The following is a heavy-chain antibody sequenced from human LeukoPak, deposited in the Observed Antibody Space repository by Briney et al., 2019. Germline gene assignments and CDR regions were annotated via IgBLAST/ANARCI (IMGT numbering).Heavy chain of an antibody. CDR2: IKQDGSEK. CDR1: GFTFSSYW. CDR3: ARGYSYGHGGYFDY. J-gene: IGHJ4*02. V-gene: IGHV3-7*01. Sequence: GGSLRLSCAASGFTFSSYWMSWVRQAPGKGLEWVANIKQDGSEKYYVDSVEGRFTISRDNAKNSLYLQMNSLRAEDTAVYYCARGYSYGHGGYFDYWGQGTLVTVSS. D-gene: IGHD5-18*01.